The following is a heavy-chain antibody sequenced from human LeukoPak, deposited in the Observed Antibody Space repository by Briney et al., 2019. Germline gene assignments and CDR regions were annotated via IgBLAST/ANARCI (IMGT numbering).Heavy chain of an antibody. CDR1: GGSISSGGYS. CDR2: IYYSGST. V-gene: IGHV4-31*03. D-gene: IGHD3-22*01. CDR3: ARASSGYYDDAFDI. Sequence: PSETLSLTCSVSGGSISSGGYSWSWIRQHPGKGLEWTGYIYYSGSTYYNPSLNSRVPISVDTSKNQFSLKLRSVTAADTAVYYCARASSGYYDDAFDIWGQGTMVTVSS. J-gene: IGHJ3*02.